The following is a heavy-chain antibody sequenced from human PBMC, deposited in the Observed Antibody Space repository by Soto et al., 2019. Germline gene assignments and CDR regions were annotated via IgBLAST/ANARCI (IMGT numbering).Heavy chain of an antibody. CDR2: IHYSGST. Sequence: SETLSLTCTVSGGSVSSGSYYWSWIRQTPGKGLEWIANIHYSGSTNYNPSLSSRVIISLDTSKNQFSLNLASVTAADTAVYYCARGGSRGSSFYWGQGTLVTVSS. J-gene: IGHJ4*02. D-gene: IGHD6-13*01. V-gene: IGHV4-61*01. CDR3: ARGGSRGSSFY. CDR1: GGSVSSGSYY.